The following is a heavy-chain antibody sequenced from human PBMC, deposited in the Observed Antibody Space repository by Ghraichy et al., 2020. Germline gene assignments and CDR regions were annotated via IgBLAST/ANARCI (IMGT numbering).Heavy chain of an antibody. J-gene: IGHJ3*02. V-gene: IGHV3-7*01. CDR2: IKQDGTEK. Sequence: GGSLRLSCAASGFTFSSYCMSWVRQAPGKGLEWVANIKQDGTEKYYVDSVKGRFTISRDNAKNSLYLQMNSLRAEDTAVYYCARLNSAGGSSVKDVFDIWGQGTMVTVSS. D-gene: IGHD1-26*01. CDR3: ARLNSAGGSSVKDVFDI. CDR1: GFTFSSYC.